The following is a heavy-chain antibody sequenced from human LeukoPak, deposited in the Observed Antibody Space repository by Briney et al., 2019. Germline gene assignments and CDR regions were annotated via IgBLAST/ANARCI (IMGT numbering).Heavy chain of an antibody. J-gene: IGHJ5*02. Sequence: PGRSLRLSCAASGFTVSSNYMSWVRQAPGKGLEWVSVIYSGGSTYYADSVKGRFTISRDNAKNSLSLQMTSLRAEDTAVYYCARDRDSGDYAVGFDPWGQGTLVTVSS. V-gene: IGHV3-66*01. CDR3: ARDRDSGDYAVGFDP. CDR1: GFTVSSNY. D-gene: IGHD4-17*01. CDR2: IYSGGST.